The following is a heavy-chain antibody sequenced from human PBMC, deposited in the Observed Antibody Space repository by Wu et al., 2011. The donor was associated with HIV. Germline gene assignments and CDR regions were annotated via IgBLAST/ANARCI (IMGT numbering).Heavy chain of an antibody. Sequence: QVQLVQSGAEVKKPGSSVKVSCKASGGTFSSYAISWVRQAPGQGLEWMGWINPNSGGTNYAQKFQGRVTMTRDTSISTAYMELSRLRSDDTAVYYCARDLYADDSGSYYNLCADWGQGTLVTVSS. CDR1: GGTFSSYA. V-gene: IGHV1-2*02. D-gene: IGHD3-10*01. CDR2: INPNSGGT. CDR3: ARDLYADDSGSYYNLCAD. J-gene: IGHJ4*02.